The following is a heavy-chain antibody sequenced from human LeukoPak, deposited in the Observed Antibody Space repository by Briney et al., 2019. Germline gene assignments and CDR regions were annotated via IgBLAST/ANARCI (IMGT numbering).Heavy chain of an antibody. J-gene: IGHJ1*01. V-gene: IGHV4-31*03. CDR2: IYYTGST. CDR3: AEVGGSYYEH. D-gene: IGHD1-26*01. Sequence: PSETLSLTCTVSGGSISSGGYYWSWIRQHPGKGLEWIGYIYYTGSTYYNPSLKSRVTISVDTSKNQFSLKLSSVTAADTAVYYCAEVGGSYYEHWGQGTLVTVSS. CDR1: GGSISSGGYY.